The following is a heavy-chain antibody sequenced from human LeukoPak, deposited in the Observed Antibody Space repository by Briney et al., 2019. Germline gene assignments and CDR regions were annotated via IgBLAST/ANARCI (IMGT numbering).Heavy chain of an antibody. V-gene: IGHV1-2*02. J-gene: IGHJ4*02. CDR2: INPNSGGT. CDR3: ARDHLDYGDFYYFDY. Sequence: ASVKVSCKASGYTFTGYYMHWVRQAPGQGLEWMGWINPNSGGTNYAQKFQGRVTMTRDTSISTAYMELSRLRSDDTAVYYCARDHLDYGDFYYFDYWGQRTLVTVSS. D-gene: IGHD4-17*01. CDR1: GYTFTGYY.